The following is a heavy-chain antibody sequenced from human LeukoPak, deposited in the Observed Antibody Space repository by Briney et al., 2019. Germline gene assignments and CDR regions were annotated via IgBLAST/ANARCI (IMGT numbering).Heavy chain of an antibody. D-gene: IGHD6-19*01. Sequence: RGSLRLSCAASGFTFSSYGMHWVRQAPGKGLEWVAVIWYDGSYKYYADSVKGRLTISRDNSKNTLYLQMNSLRAEDTAVYYCARDHSSGWYLDYFDYWGQGTLVTVSS. CDR1: GFTFSSYG. V-gene: IGHV3-33*01. CDR2: IWYDGSYK. J-gene: IGHJ4*02. CDR3: ARDHSSGWYLDYFDY.